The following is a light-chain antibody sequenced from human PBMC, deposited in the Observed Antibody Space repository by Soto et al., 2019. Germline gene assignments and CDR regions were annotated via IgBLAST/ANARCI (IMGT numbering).Light chain of an antibody. V-gene: IGKV1-12*01. J-gene: IGKJ4*01. Sequence: DIQMTQSPSSVSASVGDGVTIXXRASQGISSWLGWYQQKPGQAPKLXIFAASSLQSGVPPRFSGSESGTEFTLTISSLQPEDVATYYCQQASSFPLTFGGGTKVDIK. CDR1: QGISSW. CDR2: AAS. CDR3: QQASSFPLT.